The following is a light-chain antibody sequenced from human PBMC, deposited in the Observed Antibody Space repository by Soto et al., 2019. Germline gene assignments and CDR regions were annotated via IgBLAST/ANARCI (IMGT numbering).Light chain of an antibody. CDR3: QQYGSSLYT. CDR2: GAS. Sequence: EIGWTQSPGTLSLSPGERATLSCRASQSVSSSYLAWYQQKPGQAPRLLIYGASSRATGIPDRFSGSGSGTDFTLTISRLEPEDFAVYYCQQYGSSLYTFGQGTKVDIK. CDR1: QSVSSSY. J-gene: IGKJ2*01. V-gene: IGKV3-20*01.